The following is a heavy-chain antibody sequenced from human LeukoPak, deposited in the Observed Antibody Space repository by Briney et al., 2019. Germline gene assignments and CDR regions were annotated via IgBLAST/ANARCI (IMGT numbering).Heavy chain of an antibody. CDR1: GGSVSSSSYY. V-gene: IGHV4-39*01. D-gene: IGHD3-22*01. J-gene: IGHJ1*01. CDR2: IYYNGNT. Sequence: SETLSLTCTISGGSVSSSSYYWGWIRQPPGKGLEWIGDIYYNGNTYYNASLKSRVSISVGKSNNQFSLKLTSVTAADTAVYYCARRRYYDSTGYLDWGQGTLVTVSS. CDR3: ARRRYYDSTGYLD.